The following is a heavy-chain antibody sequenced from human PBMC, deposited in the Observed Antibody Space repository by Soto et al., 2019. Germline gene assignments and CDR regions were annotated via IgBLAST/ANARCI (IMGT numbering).Heavy chain of an antibody. V-gene: IGHV1-69*13. CDR3: ARDRDSALVHGDYYYSGMDV. Sequence: SVKVSCKASGGTFRSYGISWVRQAPGQGLEWMGGIIPIFDRANYAQKSQGRDTITAGESTSTTYMELSSLRSEDTAVYYCARDRDSALVHGDYYYSGMDVWGQGTTVTVSS. J-gene: IGHJ6*02. CDR1: GGTFRSYG. CDR2: IIPIFDRA. D-gene: IGHD5-18*01.